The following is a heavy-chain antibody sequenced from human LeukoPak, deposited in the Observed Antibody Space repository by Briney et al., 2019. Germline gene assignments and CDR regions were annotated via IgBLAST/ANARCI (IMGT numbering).Heavy chain of an antibody. CDR2: IYYSGSS. D-gene: IGHD4-11*01. J-gene: IGHJ4*02. CDR1: GDSITNNNCY. CDR3: VRLDYSNFFDY. V-gene: IGHV4-39*07. Sequence: PSETLSLTCTVSGDSITNNNCYWGWGRQPPGKGLEWIACIYYSGSSYYNPSLKSRVTMSVDTSKNQFSLKLSSATAADTAVYYCVRLDYSNFFDYWGQGNLVTVSS.